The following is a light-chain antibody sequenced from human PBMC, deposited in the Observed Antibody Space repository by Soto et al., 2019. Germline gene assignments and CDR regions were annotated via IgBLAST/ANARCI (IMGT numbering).Light chain of an antibody. J-gene: IGLJ2*01. CDR2: DNN. CDR3: GTWDSSLSAVV. V-gene: IGLV1-51*01. Sequence: QSVLTQPPSVSAAPGQKVTISCAGSSANIGNNYVSWYQQLPGTAPKLLIYDNNKRPSGIPDRFSGSKSGTSATLGITGLQPRDEADYYCGTWDSSLSAVVFGGGTKLTVL. CDR1: SANIGNNY.